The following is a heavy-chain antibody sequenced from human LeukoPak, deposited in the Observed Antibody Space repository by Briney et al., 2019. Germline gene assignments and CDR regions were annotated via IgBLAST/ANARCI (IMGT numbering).Heavy chain of an antibody. CDR2: IIPIFGTA. J-gene: IGHJ4*02. Sequence: GASVKVSCKASGGTFSSYAISWVPQAPGQGLEWMGRIIPIFGTANYAQKFQGRVTIITDESTSTAYMELSSLRSEDTAVYYCAREGYYDSSGYYDCWGQGTLVTVSS. CDR1: GGTFSSYA. V-gene: IGHV1-69*05. D-gene: IGHD3-22*01. CDR3: AREGYYDSSGYYDC.